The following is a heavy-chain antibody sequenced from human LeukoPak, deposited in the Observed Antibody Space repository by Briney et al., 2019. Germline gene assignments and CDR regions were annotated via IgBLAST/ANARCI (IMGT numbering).Heavy chain of an antibody. CDR1: GYTFTSYD. CDR2: MNPNSGNT. D-gene: IGHD3-10*01. J-gene: IGHJ5*02. CDR3: ARGGALLLWFGELFRKYNWFDP. Sequence: GASVKVSCKASGYTFTSYDINWVRQATGQGLEWMGWMNPNSGNTGYAQKFQGRVTMTRNTSISTACMELSSLRSEDTAVYYCARGGALLLWFGELFRKYNWFDPWGQGTLVTVSS. V-gene: IGHV1-8*01.